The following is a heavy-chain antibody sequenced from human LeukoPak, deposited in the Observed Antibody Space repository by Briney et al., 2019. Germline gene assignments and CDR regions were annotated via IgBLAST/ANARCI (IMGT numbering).Heavy chain of an antibody. CDR3: AKDAQTASYYGMDV. CDR1: GFTFSSYG. Sequence: GGALRLSCAASGFTFSSYGMHWVRQAPGKGLEGVAGISYDGSNKYYEDSVKGRFTMSRDNSKNTLYLRMNSLRAEDTAVYYCAKDAQTASYYGMDVWGQGTTVTVSS. D-gene: IGHD1-14*01. V-gene: IGHV3-30*18. CDR2: ISYDGSNK. J-gene: IGHJ6*01.